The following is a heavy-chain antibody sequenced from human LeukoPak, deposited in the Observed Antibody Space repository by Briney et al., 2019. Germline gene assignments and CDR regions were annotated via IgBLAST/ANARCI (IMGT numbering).Heavy chain of an antibody. D-gene: IGHD3-3*01. Sequence: PSETLSLTCTVSGGSISSGSYYWSWVRQPAGKGLEWIGRIYTSGSTNYNPSLKGRVTISVDTSKNQFSLKLSSVTAADTAVYYCARSSGPEWPLSYWGQGTLVAVSS. V-gene: IGHV4-61*02. CDR3: ARSSGPEWPLSY. CDR2: IYTSGST. CDR1: GGSISSGSYY. J-gene: IGHJ4*02.